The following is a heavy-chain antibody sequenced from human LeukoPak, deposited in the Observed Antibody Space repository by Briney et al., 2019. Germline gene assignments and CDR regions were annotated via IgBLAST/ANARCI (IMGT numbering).Heavy chain of an antibody. J-gene: IGHJ4*02. CDR2: IYHSGST. D-gene: IGHD3-10*01. V-gene: IGHV4-30-2*01. CDR3: AREVITMVRGVIIPSVFDY. CDR1: GGSISSGGYS. Sequence: SQTLSLTCAVSGGSISSGGYSWSWIRQPPGKGLEWIGYIYHSGSTYYNPSLKSRVTISVDRSQNQFSLKLSSVTAPDPAVYYCAREVITMVRGVIIPSVFDYWGPGAPFTVSS.